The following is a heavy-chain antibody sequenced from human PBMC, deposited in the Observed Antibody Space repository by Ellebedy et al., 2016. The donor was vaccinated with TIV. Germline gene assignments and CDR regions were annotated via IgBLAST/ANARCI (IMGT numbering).Heavy chain of an antibody. J-gene: IGHJ4*02. V-gene: IGHV4-39*07. CDR1: GGSINSFGYY. D-gene: IGHD2-2*01. Sequence: GSLRLXXTVSGGSINSFGYYWGWIRQPPGEGLEWLATIYYSGTIDYNPSLRSRLTMSRDTSKDQFSLKLSSVTAADTALYYCARARNTVIVPAARGSPFDSWGQGALVTVSS. CDR2: IYYSGTI. CDR3: ARARNTVIVPAARGSPFDS.